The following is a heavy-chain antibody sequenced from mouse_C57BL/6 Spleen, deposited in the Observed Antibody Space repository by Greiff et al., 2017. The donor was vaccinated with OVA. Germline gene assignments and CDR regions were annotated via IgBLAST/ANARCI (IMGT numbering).Heavy chain of an antibody. CDR2: IDPETGGT. CDR3: TPHDYDWFAY. V-gene: IGHV1-15*01. Sequence: QVQLKESGAELVRPGASVTLSCKASGYTFTDYEMHWVKQTPVHGLEWIGAIDPETGGTAYNQKFKGKAILTADKSSSTAYMELRSLTSEDSAVYYCTPHDYDWFAYWGQGTLVTVSA. D-gene: IGHD2-4*01. J-gene: IGHJ3*01. CDR1: GYTFTDYE.